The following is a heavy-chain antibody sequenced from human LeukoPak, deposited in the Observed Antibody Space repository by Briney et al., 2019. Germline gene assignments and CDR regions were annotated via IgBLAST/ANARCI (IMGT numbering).Heavy chain of an antibody. Sequence: PGGSLRLSCAASGFTFSDYYMSWIRQAPGKGLEWVSYISSSGSTIYYADSVKGRFTISRDNAKNSLYLQMNSLRAEDTAVYYCASRRAYRSSTSCFNWFDPWGQGTLVTVSS. CDR3: ASRRAYRSSTSCFNWFDP. CDR2: ISSSGSTI. D-gene: IGHD2-2*01. J-gene: IGHJ5*02. CDR1: GFTFSDYY. V-gene: IGHV3-11*01.